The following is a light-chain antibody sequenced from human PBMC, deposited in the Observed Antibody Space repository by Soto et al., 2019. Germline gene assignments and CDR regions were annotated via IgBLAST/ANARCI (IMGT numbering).Light chain of an antibody. V-gene: IGLV1-47*01. CDR2: RNN. CDR3: AAWDDSLSGWA. CDR1: SSNIGSNY. J-gene: IGLJ3*02. Sequence: QSVLTQPPSASGTPGQRVTISCSGSSSNIGSNYVYWYQQLPGTAPKLLIYRNNQRPSGVPDRFSGSKSGTSASLAISGLRSEDEADYYCAAWDDSLSGWAFGGWTKVTVL.